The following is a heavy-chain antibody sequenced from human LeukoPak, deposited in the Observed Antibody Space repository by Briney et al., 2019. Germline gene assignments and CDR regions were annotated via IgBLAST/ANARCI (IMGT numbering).Heavy chain of an antibody. J-gene: IGHJ3*02. CDR2: IYYSGST. CDR3: ARDREFSGSYPDAFDI. D-gene: IGHD1-26*01. CDR1: GGSISSYY. Sequence: SETLSLTCTVSGGSISSYYCSWIRQPPGKGLEWIGYIYYSGSTNYNPSLKSRVAMSVDTSKNQFSLKLRSVTAADTAVYYCARDREFSGSYPDAFDIWGQGRMVTVSS. V-gene: IGHV4-59*01.